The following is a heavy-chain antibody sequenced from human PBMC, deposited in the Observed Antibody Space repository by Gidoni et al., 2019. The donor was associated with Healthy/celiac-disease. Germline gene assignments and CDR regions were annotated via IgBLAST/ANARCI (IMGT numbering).Heavy chain of an antibody. CDR1: GFTFSSYS. CDR2: ISSSSSYI. CDR3: ARLTVTIYSDAFDI. V-gene: IGHV3-21*01. J-gene: IGHJ3*02. D-gene: IGHD4-17*01. Sequence: EVQLVESGGGLVKPGGSLRLSCAASGFTFSSYSMNWVRQAPGKGLEWVSSISSSSSYIYYADSVKGRFTISRDNAKNSLYLQMNSLRAEDTAVYYCARLTVTIYSDAFDIWGQGTMVTVSS.